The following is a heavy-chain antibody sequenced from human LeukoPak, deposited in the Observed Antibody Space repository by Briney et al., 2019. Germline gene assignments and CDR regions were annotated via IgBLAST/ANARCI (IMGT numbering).Heavy chain of an antibody. CDR1: GGSFSGYY. J-gene: IGHJ6*03. V-gene: IGHV4-34*01. Sequence: SETLSLTCAVYGGSFSGYYWSWIRQPPGKGLEWIGEINHSGSTNYNPSLKSRVTISVDTSKNQFSLKLSSVTAADTAVYYCARHSYGSGSYPVYYMDVWGKGTTVTVSS. CDR2: INHSGST. D-gene: IGHD3-10*01. CDR3: ARHSYGSGSYPVYYMDV.